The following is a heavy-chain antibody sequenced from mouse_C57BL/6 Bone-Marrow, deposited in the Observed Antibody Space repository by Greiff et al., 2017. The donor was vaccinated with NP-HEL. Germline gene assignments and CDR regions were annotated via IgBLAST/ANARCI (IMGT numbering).Heavy chain of an antibody. CDR3: ARGIHYYYAMDY. V-gene: IGHV3-8*01. Sequence: EVKLVESGPGLAKPSQTLSLTCSVTGYSITRDYWNWIRKFPGNKLEYMGYISYSGSTYYNPSLKSRISITRDTSKNQYYLQLNSVTTEDTATYYCARGIHYYYAMDYWGQGTSVTVSS. CDR1: GYSITRDY. J-gene: IGHJ4*01. CDR2: ISYSGST.